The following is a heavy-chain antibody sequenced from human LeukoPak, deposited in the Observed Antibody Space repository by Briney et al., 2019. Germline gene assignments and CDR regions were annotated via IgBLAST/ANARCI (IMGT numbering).Heavy chain of an antibody. J-gene: IGHJ4*02. D-gene: IGHD3-22*01. CDR2: IYYSGST. CDR1: GGSISSYY. V-gene: IGHV4-59*12. CDR3: ARGGNYYDSSYYYFDY. Sequence: SETLSLTCTVSGGSISSYYWSWIRQPPGKGLEWIGYIYYSGSTNYNPSLKSRVTISVDTSKNQFSLKLSSVTAADTAVYYCARGGNYYDSSYYYFDYWGQGTLVTVSS.